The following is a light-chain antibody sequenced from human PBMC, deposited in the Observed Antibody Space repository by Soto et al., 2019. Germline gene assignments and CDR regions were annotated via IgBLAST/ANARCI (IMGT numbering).Light chain of an antibody. CDR1: QSISSW. J-gene: IGKJ4*01. CDR3: QQYNSYPLT. CDR2: DAS. Sequence: DIQMTQSPSTLSASVGEIVTTTCRASQSISSWLAWYQQKPGKAPKLLIYDASSLESGVPSRFSGSGSGTEFTLTISSLQPDDFATYYCQQYNSYPLTFGGGTKVDIK. V-gene: IGKV1-5*01.